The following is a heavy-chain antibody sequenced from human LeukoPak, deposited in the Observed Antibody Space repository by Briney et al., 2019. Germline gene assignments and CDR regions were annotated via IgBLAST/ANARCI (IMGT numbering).Heavy chain of an antibody. CDR3: ARDSGSFNQPPISDY. V-gene: IGHV4-38-2*02. J-gene: IGHJ4*02. D-gene: IGHD1-26*01. CDR1: GYSISSGYY. Sequence: SETLSLTCTVSGYSISSGYYWGWIRQPPGKGLEWIGSIYHSGSTYYNPSLKSRVTISVDTSKNQFSLKLSSVTAADTAVYYCARDSGSFNQPPISDYWGQGTLVTVSS. CDR2: IYHSGST.